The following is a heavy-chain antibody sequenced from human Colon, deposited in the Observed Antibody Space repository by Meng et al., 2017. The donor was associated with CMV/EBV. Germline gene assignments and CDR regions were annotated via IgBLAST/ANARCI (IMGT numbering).Heavy chain of an antibody. D-gene: IGHD2-15*01. J-gene: IGHJ6*02. V-gene: IGHV3-74*01. CDR1: W. CDR2: ISPDGSTT. CDR3: ARAPDCGGGSCNSYHYYGMDV. Sequence: WIHWVRQAPGKGLVWVSRISPDGSTTTYADSVKGRFTISRDNARNTVYLQMNSLRAEDTAVYHCARAPDCGGGSCNSYHYYGMDVWGQGSTVTVSS.